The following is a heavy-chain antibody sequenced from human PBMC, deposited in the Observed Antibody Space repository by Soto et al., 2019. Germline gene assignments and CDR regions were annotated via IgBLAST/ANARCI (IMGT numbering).Heavy chain of an antibody. Sequence: EVQLLESGGGLVQPGGSLRLSCEASGFTFSIYVMTWVRQAPGNGLEWVSAVSGSAGTTYYADSVTGRFSISQDNSKNILYLQMNSLTADDTAVYYCARVQGTARTAFDVWGHGTIVTFSS. V-gene: IGHV3-23*01. D-gene: IGHD6-6*01. J-gene: IGHJ3*01. CDR1: GFTFSIYV. CDR2: VSGSAGTT. CDR3: ARVQGTARTAFDV.